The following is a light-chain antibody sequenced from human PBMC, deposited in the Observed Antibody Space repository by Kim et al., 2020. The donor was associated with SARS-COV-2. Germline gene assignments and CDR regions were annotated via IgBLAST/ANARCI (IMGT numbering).Light chain of an antibody. Sequence: DIQMTQSPSTLSASVGDRVSITCRASQSIRSWLAWYQQKPGKAPKLLMFKASSLESGVPSRFSGSGSGTEFTLIISSLQPDDFATYYCQHYNSYWTFGQGTKVDIK. CDR1: QSIRSW. CDR3: QHYNSYWT. CDR2: KAS. J-gene: IGKJ1*01. V-gene: IGKV1-5*03.